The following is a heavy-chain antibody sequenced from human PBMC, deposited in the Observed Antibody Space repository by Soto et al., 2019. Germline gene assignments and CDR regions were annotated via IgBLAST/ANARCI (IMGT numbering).Heavy chain of an antibody. Sequence: QVQLQQWGAGLLKPSETLSLTCGVYGGSFSGYDWTWIRQPPGKGLEWIGEINQIGTINYNPSLKSRVTISVHLSKTQFTLKLSSVTAADTAVYFCARYYGSGSYALGNWGQGTLVIVSS. CDR2: INQIGTI. V-gene: IGHV4-34*01. J-gene: IGHJ4*02. CDR1: GGSFSGYD. D-gene: IGHD3-10*01. CDR3: ARYYGSGSYALGN.